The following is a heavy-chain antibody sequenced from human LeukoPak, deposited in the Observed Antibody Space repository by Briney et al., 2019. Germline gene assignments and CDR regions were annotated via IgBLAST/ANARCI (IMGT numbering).Heavy chain of an antibody. Sequence: SETLSLTCTVSGGSISRYYWTWIRQPPGKGLEWIGTIFYTGNTYYNPSLKSRLTISVDTSTNQFSLTLSSVTAADTAVYYCARLGGYSNYEAGYWGQGTLVTVSS. CDR3: ARLGGYSNYEAGY. CDR2: IFYTGNT. V-gene: IGHV4-39*01. J-gene: IGHJ4*02. CDR1: GGSISRYY. D-gene: IGHD4-11*01.